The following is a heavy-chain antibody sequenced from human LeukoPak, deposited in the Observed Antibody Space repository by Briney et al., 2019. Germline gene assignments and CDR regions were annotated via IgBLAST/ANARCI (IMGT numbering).Heavy chain of an antibody. V-gene: IGHV4-34*01. J-gene: IGHJ4*02. CDR3: ASLTVFSDGDYVWGSLRADY. Sequence: SETLSLTCAVYGGSFSAHYWSWIRQPPGKGLEWIGEINHSGSTNYNPSLKSRVTISVDTSKNQFSLKLSSVTAADTAVYYCASLTVFSDGDYVWGSLRADYWGQGTLVTVSS. CDR1: GGSFSAHY. CDR2: INHSGST. D-gene: IGHD3-16*01.